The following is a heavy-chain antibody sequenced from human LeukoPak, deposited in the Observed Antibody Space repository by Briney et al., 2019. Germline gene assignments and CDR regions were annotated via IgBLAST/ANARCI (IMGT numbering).Heavy chain of an antibody. J-gene: IGHJ2*01. D-gene: IGHD2-15*01. CDR2: IYYSGST. CDR1: GGSISSYY. CDR3: ARAPCSGGSCPYWYFDL. V-gene: IGHV4-59*12. Sequence: SETLSLTCTVSGGSISSYYWSWIRQPPGKGLEWIGYIYYSGSTNYNPSLKSRVTISVDTSNSQFSLNLSSLTAADTAVYYCARAPCSGGSCPYWYFDLWGRGTLVTVSS.